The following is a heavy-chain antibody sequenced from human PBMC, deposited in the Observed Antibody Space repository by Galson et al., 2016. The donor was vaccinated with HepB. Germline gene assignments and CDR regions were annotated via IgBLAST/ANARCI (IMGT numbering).Heavy chain of an antibody. CDR2: ISGYNGNT. D-gene: IGHD4-23*01. CDR3: ARTTGATTMVITKTPLDS. J-gene: IGHJ4*02. Sequence: SVKVSCKASGYTFTRYGISWVRQAPGQGLEWMGWISGYNGNTNYAQKLQGRVTMTTDTSTSTAYMDLRSLRSDDTAVYYCARTTGATTMVITKTPLDSWGQGTLVTVSS. CDR1: GYTFTRYG. V-gene: IGHV1-18*01.